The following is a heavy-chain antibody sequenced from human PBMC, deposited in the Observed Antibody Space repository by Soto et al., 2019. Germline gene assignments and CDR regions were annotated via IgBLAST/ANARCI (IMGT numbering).Heavy chain of an antibody. CDR3: ARSDSSGYYFWFDP. CDR1: GYTFTSYG. V-gene: IGHV1-18*01. J-gene: IGHJ5*02. CDR2: ISAYNDNT. Sequence: ASVKVSCKASGYTFTSYGISWVRQAPGQGLEWMGWISAYNDNTNYAQKLQGRVTMTTDTSTSTAYMELRSLRSDDTAVYYCARSDSSGYYFWFDPWGQGTLVTVSS. D-gene: IGHD3-22*01.